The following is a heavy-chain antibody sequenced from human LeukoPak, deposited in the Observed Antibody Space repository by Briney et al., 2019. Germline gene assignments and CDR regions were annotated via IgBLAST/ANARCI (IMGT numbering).Heavy chain of an antibody. CDR2: IHYSGNS. CDR3: ARVRWIQLWLLGY. D-gene: IGHD5-18*01. CDR1: GDSISGFY. V-gene: IGHV4-59*08. J-gene: IGHJ4*02. Sequence: PSETLSLTCSVSGDSISGFYWNWIRQSPGKGLEWIGNIHYSGNSNYNPSLKSRVTISIDTSRRQFFLKLSSVTAADTAVYYCARVRWIQLWLLGYWGQGTLVTVSS.